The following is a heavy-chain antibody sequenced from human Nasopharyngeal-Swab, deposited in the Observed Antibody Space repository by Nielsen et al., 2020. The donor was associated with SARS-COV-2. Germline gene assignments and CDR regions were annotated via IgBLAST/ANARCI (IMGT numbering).Heavy chain of an antibody. D-gene: IGHD1-1*01. CDR1: GCTYSSYS. CDR2: ISSSSSYI. V-gene: IGHV3-21*01. CDR3: ARDRNDDGYFDY. Sequence: GEYLKIYCEASGCTYSSYSMNWVRQAPGKGLEWVSSISSSSSYIYYADSVKARFTISRDNAKNSLYLQMNSLRAGDTAVYYCARDRNDDGYFDYWGQGTLVTVSS. J-gene: IGHJ4*02.